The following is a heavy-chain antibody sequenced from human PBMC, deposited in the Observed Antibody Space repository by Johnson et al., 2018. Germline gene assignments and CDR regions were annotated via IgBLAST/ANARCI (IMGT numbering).Heavy chain of an antibody. CDR3: ARDTYYYDRSGYPVGDV. Sequence: EVQLVEAGGGLVKPGGSLRLSCAASGFTFSSYSMNWVRQAPGKGLEWVSSISSSSSYIYYADSVKGRFIISRDHAKNSLYLQMNSLRAEDTAVYYCARDTYYYDRSGYPVGDVWGQGTTVTVSS. CDR2: ISSSSSYI. J-gene: IGHJ6*02. CDR1: GFTFSSYS. D-gene: IGHD3-22*01. V-gene: IGHV3-21*01.